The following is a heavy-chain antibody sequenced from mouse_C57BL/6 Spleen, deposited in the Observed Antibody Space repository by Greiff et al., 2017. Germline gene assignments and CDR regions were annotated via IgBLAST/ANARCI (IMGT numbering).Heavy chain of an antibody. V-gene: IGHV1-81*01. CDR1: GYTFTSYG. D-gene: IGHD2-5*01. CDR3: ARRYSNSSMDY. Sequence: VQLQQSGAELARPGASVKLSCKASGYTFTSYGISWVKQRTGKGLEWIGEIYPRSGNTYYNEKLKGKATLTGDKSYSTAYMELRSLTSEDSAVYFCARRYSNSSMDYWGQGTSVTVSS. J-gene: IGHJ4*01. CDR2: IYPRSGNT.